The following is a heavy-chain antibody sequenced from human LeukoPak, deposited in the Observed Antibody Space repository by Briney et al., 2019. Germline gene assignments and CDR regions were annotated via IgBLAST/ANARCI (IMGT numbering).Heavy chain of an antibody. CDR1: GFTFSNYW. Sequence: TGGSLRLSCAASGFTFSNYWMHWVRQAPGKGLVWVSRIKTDGTITGYADAVKGRFTISRDNAKNTVYLQMNNLRTEDTAVYHCIRDRTVITLFDYWGQGSLVTVSS. D-gene: IGHD4-23*01. V-gene: IGHV3-74*01. CDR2: IKTDGTIT. J-gene: IGHJ4*02. CDR3: IRDRTVITLFDY.